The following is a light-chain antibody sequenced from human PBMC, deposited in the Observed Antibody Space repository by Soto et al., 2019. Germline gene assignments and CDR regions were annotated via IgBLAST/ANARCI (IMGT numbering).Light chain of an antibody. CDR1: SSDVGGYNY. Sequence: QSALTQPASVSGSPGQSITISCTGTSSDVGGYNYVSWYQHHPGKAPKLLIYDVSDRPSGVSNRFSGSKSGNTASLTISGLQAEDEADYYCSSYTGSSTLVFGTGTKVTVL. CDR3: SSYTGSSTLV. J-gene: IGLJ1*01. CDR2: DVS. V-gene: IGLV2-14*03.